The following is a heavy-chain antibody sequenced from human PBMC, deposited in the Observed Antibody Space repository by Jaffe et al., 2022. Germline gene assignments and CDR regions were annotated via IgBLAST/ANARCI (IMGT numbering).Heavy chain of an antibody. CDR1: GFSLSTSGMC. Sequence: QVTLRESGPALVKPTQTLTLTCTFSGFSLSTSGMCVSWVRQPPGKALEWLALIDWDDDKYYSTSLKTRLTISKDTSKNQVVLTMTNMDPVDTATYYCARINCGYSYGYFDYWGQGTLVTVSS. V-gene: IGHV2-70*20. D-gene: IGHD5-18*01. J-gene: IGHJ4*02. CDR3: ARINCGYSYGYFDY. CDR2: IDWDDDK.